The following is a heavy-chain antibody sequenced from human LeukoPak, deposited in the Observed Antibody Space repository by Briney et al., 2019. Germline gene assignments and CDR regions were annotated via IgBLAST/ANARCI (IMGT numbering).Heavy chain of an antibody. Sequence: PGGSLRLSCAASGFTFSNYAMSWVRQAPGKGLECATVITNTGTATAYADSVKGRFTISRDNSKNTLYLQMNSLRAEDTAVYYCAKGTLGYCSGSSCYPFDSWGQGTLVTVSS. CDR2: ITNTGTAT. V-gene: IGHV3-23*05. J-gene: IGHJ4*02. CDR1: GFTFSNYA. CDR3: AKGTLGYCSGSSCYPFDS. D-gene: IGHD2-15*01.